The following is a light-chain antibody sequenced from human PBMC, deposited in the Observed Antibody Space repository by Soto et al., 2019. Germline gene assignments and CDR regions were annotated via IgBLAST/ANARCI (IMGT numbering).Light chain of an antibody. CDR1: TSVGSD. CDR3: QQYNRWPLT. Sequence: EIVITQSPATLSVSPGERATLSCRASTSVGSDLEWSQQKPGQAPRLVIYEILTRATGVPTRISGSGSGTEFTLTISSLQSEDFAVYYCQQYNRWPLTFGGGTKVEIK. V-gene: IGKV3D-15*01. CDR2: EIL. J-gene: IGKJ4*01.